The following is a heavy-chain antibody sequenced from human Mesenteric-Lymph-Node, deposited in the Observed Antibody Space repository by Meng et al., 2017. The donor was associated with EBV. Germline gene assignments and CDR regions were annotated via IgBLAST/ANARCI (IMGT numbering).Heavy chain of an antibody. J-gene: IGHJ5*02. CDR1: GGSISTYNW. Sequence: AHLQGSGPVLVKPSGTLPLTCAVSGGSISTYNWWSWVRQPPGKGLEWIGEIYHSGSANYNPSLRSRVTMSVDKSKNQFSLKLTSVTAADTAVYYCAKVDGSGRTNWFDPWGQGTLVTVPS. D-gene: IGHD3-10*01. CDR3: AKVDGSGRTNWFDP. CDR2: IYHSGSA. V-gene: IGHV4-4*02.